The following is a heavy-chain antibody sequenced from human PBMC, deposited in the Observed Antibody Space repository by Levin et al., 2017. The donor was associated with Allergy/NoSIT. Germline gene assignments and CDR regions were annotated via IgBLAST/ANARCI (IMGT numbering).Heavy chain of an antibody. Sequence: GGSLRLSCAASGFTFSSYGMHWVRQAPGKGLEWVAVISYDGSNKYYADSVKGRFTLSRDKSKNTLYLQMNSLRAEDTAVYYCAKDRARIAAAPGYWGQGTLVTVSS. V-gene: IGHV3-30*18. D-gene: IGHD3-16*02. CDR3: AKDRARIAAAPGY. J-gene: IGHJ4*02. CDR2: ISYDGSNK. CDR1: GFTFSSYG.